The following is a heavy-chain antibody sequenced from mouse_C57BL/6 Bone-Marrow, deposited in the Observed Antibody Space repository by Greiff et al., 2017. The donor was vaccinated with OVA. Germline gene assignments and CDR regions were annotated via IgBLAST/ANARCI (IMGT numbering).Heavy chain of an antibody. J-gene: IGHJ3*01. CDR1: GYTFTDYE. CDR3: TRLDDYDLWFAY. CDR2: IDPETGGT. V-gene: IGHV1-15*01. Sequence: QVQLKQSGAELVRPGASVTLSCKASGYTFTDYEMHWVKQTPVHGLEWIGAIDPETGGTAYNQKFKGKAILTADKSSSTAYMELRSLTSEDSAVYYCTRLDDYDLWFAYWGQGTLVTVSA. D-gene: IGHD2-4*01.